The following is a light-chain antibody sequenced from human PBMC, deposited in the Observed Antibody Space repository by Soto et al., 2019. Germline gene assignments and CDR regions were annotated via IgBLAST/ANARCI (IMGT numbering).Light chain of an antibody. CDR2: DNN. Sequence: QSALTQPPSVSAAPGQTVTISCSGSSSNIGNNYVSWYQQLPGTAPKLLIYDNNKRPSGIPDRFSGSKSGTSATLGITGLQTGDEADYYCGTWDSSLSALVVFGGGTKVTVL. CDR3: GTWDSSLSALVV. CDR1: SSNIGNNY. J-gene: IGLJ2*01. V-gene: IGLV1-51*01.